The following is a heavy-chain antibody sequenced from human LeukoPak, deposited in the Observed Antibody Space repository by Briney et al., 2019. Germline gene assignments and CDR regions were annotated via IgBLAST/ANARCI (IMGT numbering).Heavy chain of an antibody. J-gene: IGHJ4*02. Sequence: SETLSLTCTVSGGSISSSSYYWSWIRQPPGKGLEWIGYIYYSGSTYYNPSLKSRVTISVDTSKNQFSLKLSSVTAADTAVYYCARDLSSWAHFDYWGQGTLVTVSS. D-gene: IGHD6-13*01. V-gene: IGHV4-30-4*01. CDR1: GGSISSSSYY. CDR3: ARDLSSWAHFDY. CDR2: IYYSGST.